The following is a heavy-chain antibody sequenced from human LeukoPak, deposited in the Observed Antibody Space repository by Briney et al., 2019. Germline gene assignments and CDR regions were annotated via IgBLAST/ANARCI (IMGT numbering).Heavy chain of an antibody. CDR2: ISYDGSNK. Sequence: GGALRLSCAASGFTFSSYGMHWVRQAPGKGLEGVAVISYDGSNKYYADSVKGRFTISRDNSKNTLYLQMNSLRTEDTAVYYCARTVAAAGPMDYWGQGTLVTVSS. J-gene: IGHJ4*02. D-gene: IGHD6-13*01. CDR3: ARTVAAAGPMDY. V-gene: IGHV3-30*03. CDR1: GFTFSSYG.